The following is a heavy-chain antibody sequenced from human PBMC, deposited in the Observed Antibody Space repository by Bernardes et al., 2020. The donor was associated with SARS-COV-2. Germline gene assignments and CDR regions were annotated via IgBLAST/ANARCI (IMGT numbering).Heavy chain of an antibody. J-gene: IGHJ3*02. CDR3: ARAIQGGYTYGRRSFDI. CDR1: GGSFSGYY. Sequence: SKTLSLTCAVYGGSFSGYYWSWIRQPPGKGLEWIGDINHSGSTNYNPSLKSRVTISVDTSKNQFSLKLSSVTAADTAVYYCARAIQGGYTYGRRSFDIWGQGTMVTVSA. V-gene: IGHV4-34*01. D-gene: IGHD5-18*01. CDR2: INHSGST.